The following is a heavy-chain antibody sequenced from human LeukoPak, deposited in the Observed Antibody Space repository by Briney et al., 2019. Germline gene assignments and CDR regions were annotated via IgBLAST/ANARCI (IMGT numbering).Heavy chain of an antibody. J-gene: IGHJ5*02. CDR1: GGSIRSYY. Sequence: PSETLSLTCTVSGGSIRSYYWSWMRQPPGKGLEWIGYIYHSGITNYNPSLKSRVAISVDTSKNQFSLKLSSVTAADTAVYYCVREVSTTGPFDPWGQGTLVTVSS. V-gene: IGHV4-59*12. CDR2: IYHSGIT. D-gene: IGHD2/OR15-2a*01. CDR3: VREVSTTGPFDP.